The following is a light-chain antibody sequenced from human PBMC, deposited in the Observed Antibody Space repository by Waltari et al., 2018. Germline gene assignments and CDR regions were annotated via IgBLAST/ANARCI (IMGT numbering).Light chain of an antibody. V-gene: IGLV1-44*01. CDR2: TNN. J-gene: IGLJ2*01. CDR1: SPNIGSNN. Sequence: QSVLTQAPSASGNPGQRVIISCAGCSPNIGSNNVYCYQQLPGTAPKLLIYTNNYRPPWVPDRFSGSKSGTSASLAISGLQSEDEADYFCAAWDDSLNGVVFAGGTKLTVL. CDR3: AAWDDSLNGVV.